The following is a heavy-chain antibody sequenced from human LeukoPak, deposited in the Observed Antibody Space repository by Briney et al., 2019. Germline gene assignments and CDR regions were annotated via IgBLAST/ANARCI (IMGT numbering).Heavy chain of an antibody. Sequence: GASLKISCKGSGSSFTSYWIGWVRQMPGKGLEWMGIIYPGDSDTRYSPSFQGQVTISADKSISTAYLQWSSLKASDTAMYYCATGPYYYDSSGYYDGLDYWGQGTLVTVSS. D-gene: IGHD3-22*01. CDR3: ATGPYYYDSSGYYDGLDY. V-gene: IGHV5-51*01. CDR2: IYPGDSDT. J-gene: IGHJ4*02. CDR1: GSSFTSYW.